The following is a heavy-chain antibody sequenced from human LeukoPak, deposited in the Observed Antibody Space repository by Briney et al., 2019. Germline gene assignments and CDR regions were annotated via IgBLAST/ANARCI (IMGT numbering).Heavy chain of an antibody. J-gene: IGHJ5*02. Sequence: SETLSLTCAVYGGSFSGYYWSWIRQPPGKGLEWIGEINHSGSTNYNPSLKRRVTISVDTSKNQFSLKLSSVTAADTAVYYCARGRGRYCSSTSCYTGPYNWFDPWGQGTLVTVSS. CDR2: INHSGST. D-gene: IGHD2-2*02. CDR3: ARGRGRYCSSTSCYTGPYNWFDP. CDR1: GGSFSGYY. V-gene: IGHV4-34*01.